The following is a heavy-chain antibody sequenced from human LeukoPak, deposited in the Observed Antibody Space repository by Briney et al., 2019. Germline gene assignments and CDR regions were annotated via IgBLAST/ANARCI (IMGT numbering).Heavy chain of an antibody. Sequence: GGSLRLSCAASGFTFSSYAMSWVRQAPGKGLEWVSAISGSGGSTYYADSVKGRSTISRDNSKNTLYLQMNSLRAEDTAVYYCARGSLRYFDWLLSADFDYWGQGTLVTVSS. J-gene: IGHJ4*02. V-gene: IGHV3-23*01. CDR2: ISGSGGST. CDR1: GFTFSSYA. D-gene: IGHD3-9*01. CDR3: ARGSLRYFDWLLSADFDY.